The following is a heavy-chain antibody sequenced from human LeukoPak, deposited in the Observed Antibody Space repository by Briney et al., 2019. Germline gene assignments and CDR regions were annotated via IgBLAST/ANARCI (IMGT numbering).Heavy chain of an antibody. D-gene: IGHD2-15*01. Sequence: ASVKVSCKASGYTFTGYYMHWVRQAPGQGLEYMGWINPNSGDTNHAQNFQGRVTLTRDTSISTAYMELSSLRSDDSALYYCAGEYCSGGTCRQGFDYWGQGTLVTVSS. CDR1: GYTFTGYY. CDR3: AGEYCSGGTCRQGFDY. J-gene: IGHJ4*02. V-gene: IGHV1-2*02. CDR2: INPNSGDT.